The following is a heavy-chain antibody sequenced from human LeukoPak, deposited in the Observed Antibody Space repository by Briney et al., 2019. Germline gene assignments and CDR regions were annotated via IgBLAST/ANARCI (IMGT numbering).Heavy chain of an antibody. V-gene: IGHV4-34*01. CDR1: GGSLSGYY. J-gene: IGHJ4*02. D-gene: IGHD3-10*01. CDR2: INHSGST. CDR3: ARGDPYYHGSGSYSPYYFDY. Sequence: SETLSLTCAVYGGSLSGYYWSLIRQPPGKGLEWIGEINHSGSTNYNPSLESRVTISIDTSKNQFSLKLSSVTAADTAVYYCARGDPYYHGSGSYSPYYFDYWGQGTLVTVPS.